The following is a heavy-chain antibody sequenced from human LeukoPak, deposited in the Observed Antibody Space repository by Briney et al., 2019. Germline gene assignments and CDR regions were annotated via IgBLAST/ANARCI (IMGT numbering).Heavy chain of an antibody. CDR2: MNPNSGNT. CDR1: GYTFTSYD. J-gene: IGHJ4*02. CDR3: ARVGHSGGSPFNDY. D-gene: IGHD2-15*01. V-gene: IGHV1-8*03. Sequence: GASVKVSCKASGYTFTSYDINWVRQATGQGLEWMGWMNPNSGNTGYAQKFQGRVTITRNTSISTAYMELSSLRSEDTAVYYCARVGHSGGSPFNDYWGQGTLVTVSS.